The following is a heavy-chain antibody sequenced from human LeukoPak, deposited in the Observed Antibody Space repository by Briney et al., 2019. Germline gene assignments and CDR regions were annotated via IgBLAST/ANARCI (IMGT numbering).Heavy chain of an antibody. J-gene: IGHJ4*02. CDR2: ISSNGGST. V-gene: IGHV3-64D*06. D-gene: IGHD3-22*01. CDR3: VKAHLKLARSSGYFDY. CDR1: GFTFSSYA. Sequence: GGSLRLSCSASGFTFSSYAMHWVRQAPGKGLEYVSAISSNGGSTYYADSVKGRFTISRDNSKNTLYLQVSSLRAEDAAVYYCVKAHLKLARSSGYFDYWGQGTLVTVSS.